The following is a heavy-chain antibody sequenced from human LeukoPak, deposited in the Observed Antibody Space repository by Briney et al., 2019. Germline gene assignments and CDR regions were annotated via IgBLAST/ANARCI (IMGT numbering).Heavy chain of an antibody. CDR3: ARVRDGSQDY. Sequence: GGSLRLSCAASGFTFSTYNMNWVRQAPGKGLEWVSFISSGSEIIYYADSVKGRFTISRDNAKNSLYLQMNSLRAEDTAVYYCARVRDGSQDYWGQGTLVTVSS. J-gene: IGHJ4*02. V-gene: IGHV3-48*04. CDR1: GFTFSTYN. CDR2: ISSGSEII. D-gene: IGHD5-24*01.